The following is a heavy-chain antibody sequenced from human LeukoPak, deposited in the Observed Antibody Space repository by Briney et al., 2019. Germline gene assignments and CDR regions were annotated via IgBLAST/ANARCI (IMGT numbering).Heavy chain of an antibody. V-gene: IGHV3-30*18. Sequence: PGGSLRLSCAASGFTFSSYGMHWVRQAPGKGLEWVAVISYDGSNKYYADSVKGRFTISRDNSKNTLYLQMNSLRAEDTAVYYCAKDGREAYQPNYYYYYGMDVWGQGTTVTVSS. CDR2: ISYDGSNK. J-gene: IGHJ6*02. CDR1: GFTFSSYG. CDR3: AKDGREAYQPNYYYYYGMDV. D-gene: IGHD2-2*01.